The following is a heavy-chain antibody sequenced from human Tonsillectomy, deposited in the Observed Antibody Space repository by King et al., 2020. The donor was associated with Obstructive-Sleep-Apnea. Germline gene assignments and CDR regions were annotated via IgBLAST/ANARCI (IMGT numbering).Heavy chain of an antibody. CDR2: ISYSRSTL. CDR3: ARTLLYYDGMDV. J-gene: IGHJ6*02. CDR1: GFTFSSYS. V-gene: IGHV3-48*04. Sequence: VQLVESGGGLVKPGGSLRLSCAASGFTFSSYSMNWGRQAPGKGLVWVSYISYSRSTLYYADSLKGRFTISRDNAKNSLYLQMNSLRAEDTAVYYCARTLLYYDGMDVWGQGTTVTVSS.